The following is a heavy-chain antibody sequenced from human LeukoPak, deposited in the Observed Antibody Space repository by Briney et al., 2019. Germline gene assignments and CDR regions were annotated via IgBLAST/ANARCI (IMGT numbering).Heavy chain of an antibody. D-gene: IGHD3-22*01. Sequence: ASVKVSCKASGYTFTGYYMHWVRQAPGQGLEWMGWINPNSGGTNYAQKFQGRVTMTRDTSISTAYMELSRLRSDDTAVYYCAKTLSSKGSSGSFYFDYWGQGALVTVSS. J-gene: IGHJ4*02. CDR1: GYTFTGYY. CDR2: INPNSGGT. V-gene: IGHV1-2*02. CDR3: AKTLSSKGSSGSFYFDY.